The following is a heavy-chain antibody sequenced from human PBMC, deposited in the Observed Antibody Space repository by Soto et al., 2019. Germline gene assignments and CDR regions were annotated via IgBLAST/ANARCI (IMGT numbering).Heavy chain of an antibody. Sequence: GGSLRLSCEVSGFTFRSYEVHWVRQAPGKGLEWLSYISSSSDFIYYSESVKGRFTISRDNANNSLYLQMNSLRAADTAIYYCARGAYGIDRLDHWGHGAPVTVSS. V-gene: IGHV3-48*03. CDR1: GFTFRSYE. CDR2: ISSSSDFI. J-gene: IGHJ5*02. D-gene: IGHD3-16*01. CDR3: ARGAYGIDRLDH.